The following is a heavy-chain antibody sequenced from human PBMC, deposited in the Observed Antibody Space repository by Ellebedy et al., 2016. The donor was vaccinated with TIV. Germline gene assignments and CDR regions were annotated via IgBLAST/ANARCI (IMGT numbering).Heavy chain of an antibody. V-gene: IGHV4-4*02. D-gene: IGHD1-1*01. CDR2: IFHSGIT. CDR3: ARDLNG. Sequence: SETLSLTCAVSGVSISSTNWWTWVRQPPGKGLEWIGEIFHSGITNYNPSLKSRVTISLGESKNPFSLNLNSVTAADTAVYYCARDLNGWGQGNLVTVSS. J-gene: IGHJ4*02. CDR1: GVSISSTNW.